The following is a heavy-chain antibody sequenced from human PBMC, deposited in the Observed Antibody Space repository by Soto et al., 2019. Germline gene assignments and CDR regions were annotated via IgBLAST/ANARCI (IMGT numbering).Heavy chain of an antibody. CDR1: GGSFSGYY. CDR2: INHSGST. J-gene: IGHJ6*02. CDR3: ARGRGYSYGYLSYYYGMDV. D-gene: IGHD5-18*01. V-gene: IGHV4-34*01. Sequence: WETLSLTCAVYGGSFSGYYWSWIRQPPGKGLEWIGEINHSGSTNYNPSLKSRVTISVDTSKNQFSLKLSSVTAADTAVYYCARGRGYSYGYLSYYYGMDVWGQGTTVTVSS.